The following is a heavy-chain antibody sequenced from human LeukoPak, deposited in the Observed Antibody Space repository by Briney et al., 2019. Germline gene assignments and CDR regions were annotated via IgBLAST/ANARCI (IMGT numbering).Heavy chain of an antibody. CDR2: ISRRGNT. J-gene: IGHJ6*03. CDR1: GGSLSGRY. Sequence: SETLSLTCAVYGGSLSGRYWSWFRQPPGKGLEWIGQISRRGNTNYTPSLKSRVTISVDTSKNQLSLKLSTVTAADTAVYYCANYIRNVHYYMDVWGKGTTVIVSS. CDR3: ANYIRNVHYYMDV. D-gene: IGHD1-1*01. V-gene: IGHV4-34*01.